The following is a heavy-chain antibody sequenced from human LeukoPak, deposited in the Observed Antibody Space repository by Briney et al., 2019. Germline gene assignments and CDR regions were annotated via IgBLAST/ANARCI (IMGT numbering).Heavy chain of an antibody. CDR1: GYTLTELS. CDR2: FDPEDGET. D-gene: IGHD3-10*01. V-gene: IGHV1-24*01. J-gene: IGHJ4*02. CDR3: ATVPTMVRGVYFDY. Sequence: ASVTVSCKVSGYTLTELSMHWVRQAPGKGLEWMGGFDPEDGETIYAQKFQGRVTMTEDTSTDTAYMELSSLRSEDTAVYYCATVPTMVRGVYFDYWGQGTLVTVSS.